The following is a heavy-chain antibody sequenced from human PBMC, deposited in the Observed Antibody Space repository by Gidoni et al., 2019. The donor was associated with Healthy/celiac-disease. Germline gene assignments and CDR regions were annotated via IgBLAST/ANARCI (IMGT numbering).Heavy chain of an antibody. CDR1: GFTFSGYA. J-gene: IGHJ4*02. D-gene: IGHD3-10*01. Sequence: VQLVESGGGVVQPGGSVRLSCAPSGFTFSGYAMSWVRQARGKGLGWVSAISGSGGSTYDADSVKGRFTISRDNSKNTLYLQMNSLRAEDTAVYYCATESVRGVSYDYWGQGTLVTVSS. V-gene: IGHV3-23*04. CDR2: ISGSGGST. CDR3: ATESVRGVSYDY.